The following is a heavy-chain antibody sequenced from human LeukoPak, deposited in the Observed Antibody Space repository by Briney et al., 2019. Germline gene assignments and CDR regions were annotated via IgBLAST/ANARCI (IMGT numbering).Heavy chain of an antibody. Sequence: GGSLRLSCAASGFTFSSYGMHWVRQAPGKGLEWVAVIWYDGSNKYCADSVKGRFTISRDNSKNTLYLQMNSLRAEDTAVYYCARDGGSGDAFDIWGQGTMVTVSS. CDR1: GFTFSSYG. J-gene: IGHJ3*02. CDR2: IWYDGSNK. D-gene: IGHD1-26*01. CDR3: ARDGGSGDAFDI. V-gene: IGHV3-33*01.